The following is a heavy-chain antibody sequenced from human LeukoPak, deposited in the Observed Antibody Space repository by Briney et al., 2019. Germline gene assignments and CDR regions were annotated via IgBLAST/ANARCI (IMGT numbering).Heavy chain of an antibody. CDR1: GFTVSSNY. V-gene: IGHV3-66*01. D-gene: IGHD3-10*01. CDR3: ARVPGSSQNY. Sequence: GGSLRLSCAASGFTVSSNYMSWVRQAPGKGLEWVSVIYSGGNTNYADSVKGRFTISRDNSKNTLYLQMNSLRAEDTAVYYCARVPGSSQNYWGQGTLVTVSS. CDR2: IYSGGNT. J-gene: IGHJ4*02.